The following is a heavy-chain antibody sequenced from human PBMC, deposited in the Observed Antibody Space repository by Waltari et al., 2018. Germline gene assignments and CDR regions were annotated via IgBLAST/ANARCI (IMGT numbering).Heavy chain of an antibody. V-gene: IGHV4-59*11. Sequence: QVQLQESGPGLVKPSETLSLTCTVSGGSISSHYWGWIRQPPGKGLEWIGYIYYSGSTNYNPSLKSRVTISVDTSKNQFSLKLSSVTAADTAVYYCARERGLPYDAFDIWGQGTMVTVSS. CDR1: GGSISSHY. D-gene: IGHD3-16*01. J-gene: IGHJ3*02. CDR3: ARERGLPYDAFDI. CDR2: IYYSGST.